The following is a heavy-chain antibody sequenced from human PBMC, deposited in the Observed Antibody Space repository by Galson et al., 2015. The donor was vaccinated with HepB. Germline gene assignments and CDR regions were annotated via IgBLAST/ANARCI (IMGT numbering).Heavy chain of an antibody. CDR2: IRSKANSYAT. CDR1: GFTFSGSA. CDR3: VKMPIYDFWSGYPDV. D-gene: IGHD3-3*01. Sequence: SLRLSCAASGFTFSGSAMHWVRQASGKGLEWVGRIRSKANSYATAYAASVKGRFTISRDDSKNTAYLQMNSLKTEDTAVYYCVKMPIYDFWSGYPDVWGKGTTVTVSS. V-gene: IGHV3-73*01. J-gene: IGHJ6*04.